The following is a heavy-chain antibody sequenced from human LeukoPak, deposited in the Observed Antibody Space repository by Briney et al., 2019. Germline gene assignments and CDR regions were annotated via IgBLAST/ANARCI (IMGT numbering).Heavy chain of an antibody. CDR2: SRNKANSYTT. CDR1: GFIFSDHY. V-gene: IGHV3-72*01. J-gene: IGHJ4*02. Sequence: GGSLRLSCAASGFIFSDHYMGWVRQVPGKGLEWVGRSRNKANSYTTEYAASVKGRFTISRDDSKSIAYLQMNSLKTEDTAVYYCTSVPTYYYDTSGSSYWGQGTLVTVSS. CDR3: TSVPTYYYDTSGSSY. D-gene: IGHD3-22*01.